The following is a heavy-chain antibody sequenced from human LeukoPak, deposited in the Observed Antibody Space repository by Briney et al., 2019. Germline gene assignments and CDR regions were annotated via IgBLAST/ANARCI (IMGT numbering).Heavy chain of an antibody. CDR3: AREYSSRDPFDY. CDR2: IYPGDSDT. D-gene: IGHD6-13*01. V-gene: IGHV5-51*01. J-gene: IGHJ4*02. Sequence: GESLKISCKGSGYSFTNSWIGWVRQMPGKGLEWMGIIYPGDSDTRYSPSFQGQVTISADKSINTAYLQWSSLKASDTAMYYCAREYSSRDPFDYWGQGTLVTVSS. CDR1: GYSFTNSW.